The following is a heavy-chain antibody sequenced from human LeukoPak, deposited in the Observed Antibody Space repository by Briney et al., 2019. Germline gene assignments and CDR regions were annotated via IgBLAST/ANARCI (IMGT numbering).Heavy chain of an antibody. CDR3: VKSREASIWYSLGDY. CDR1: GFTFSSYG. Sequence: GGSLRLSCAASGFTFSSYGMHWVRQAPGKGLEWVAFIRYDESNKYYADSVKGRFTILRDNSKNTVFLEMNTLRADDTALYHCVKSREASIWYSLGDYWGQGSLVTVS. J-gene: IGHJ4*02. CDR2: IRYDESNK. V-gene: IGHV3-30*02. D-gene: IGHD2-21*02.